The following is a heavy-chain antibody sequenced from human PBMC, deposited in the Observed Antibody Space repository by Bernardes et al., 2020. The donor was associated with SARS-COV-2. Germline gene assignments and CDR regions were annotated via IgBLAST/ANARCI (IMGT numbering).Heavy chain of an antibody. Sequence: GGSLRLSCAASGFTFSSYAMSWDRQAPGKGLEWVSAISGSGGSTYYADSVKGRFTISRDNSKNTLYLQMNSLRAEDTAVYYCAKERRYNSAWYPIQFDYWGQGTLVTVSS. CDR3: AKERRYNSAWYPIQFDY. V-gene: IGHV3-23*01. CDR1: GFTFSSYA. D-gene: IGHD6-19*01. CDR2: ISGSGGST. J-gene: IGHJ4*02.